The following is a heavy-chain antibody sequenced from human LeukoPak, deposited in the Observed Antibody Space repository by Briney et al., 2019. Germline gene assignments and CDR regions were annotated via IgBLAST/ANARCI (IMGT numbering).Heavy chain of an antibody. CDR2: ITTGTSV. Sequence: GGSLRQSCAASGFSFSTCEMTCGLLAPGKGLEWVSHITTGTSVYYSDSVKGRFAVSRDNSKNSLYLHMNSLRAEDTATYHCARALHGGYLGLYVELLGR. CDR1: GFSFSTCE. CDR3: ARALHGGYLGLYVEL. D-gene: IGHD4-23*01. J-gene: IGHJ2*01. V-gene: IGHV3-48*03.